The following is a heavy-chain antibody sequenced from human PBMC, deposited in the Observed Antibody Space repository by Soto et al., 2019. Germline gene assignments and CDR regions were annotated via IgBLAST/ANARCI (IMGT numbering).Heavy chain of an antibody. Sequence: GESLKISFKVSGYSFATYWIGWVRQMPGKGLEWMGTLYPGDSDTRYSPSFQGQVTISADKSISTAYLQWSRLKASDTAMYYCARQGNDGEGFDFWGQGTLVTVSS. D-gene: IGHD5-12*01. CDR2: LYPGDSDT. CDR1: GYSFATYW. CDR3: ARQGNDGEGFDF. V-gene: IGHV5-51*01. J-gene: IGHJ4*02.